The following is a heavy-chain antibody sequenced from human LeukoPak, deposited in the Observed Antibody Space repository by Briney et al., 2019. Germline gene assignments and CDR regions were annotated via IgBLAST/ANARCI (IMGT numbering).Heavy chain of an antibody. V-gene: IGHV3-15*01. Sequence: GGSLRLSCAASGFTFSNAWMNWVRQAPGKGLEWVARVKSKAVGETTSYAAPVKGRFSILRDDSRDMVYLQMNSLEAEDTAVYYCATCNGDWYFNFWGQGTLVIVSS. CDR2: VKSKAVGETT. J-gene: IGHJ4*02. CDR1: GFTFSNAW. CDR3: ATCNGDWYFNF. D-gene: IGHD2-21*02.